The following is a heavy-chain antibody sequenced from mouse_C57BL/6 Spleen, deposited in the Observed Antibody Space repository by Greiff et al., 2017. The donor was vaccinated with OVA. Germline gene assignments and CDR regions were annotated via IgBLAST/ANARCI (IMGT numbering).Heavy chain of an antibody. V-gene: IGHV3-6*01. Sequence: EVQLQQSGPGLVKPSQSLSLTCSVTGYSITSGYYWNWIRQFPGNKLEWMGYISYDGSNNYNPSLKNRISITRDTSKNQFFLNLNSVTTEDTATYYCAREGVTTVVVPFDYWGQGTTLTVSS. CDR1: GYSITSGYY. J-gene: IGHJ2*01. CDR2: ISYDGSN. D-gene: IGHD1-1*01. CDR3: AREGVTTVVVPFDY.